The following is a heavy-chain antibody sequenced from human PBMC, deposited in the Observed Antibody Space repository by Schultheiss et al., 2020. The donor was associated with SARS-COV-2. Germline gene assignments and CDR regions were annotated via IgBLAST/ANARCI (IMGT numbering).Heavy chain of an antibody. Sequence: SETLSLTCTVSGGSISSYYWSWIRQPAGKGLEWIGRIYTSGSTKYNPSLKSRVTISIDTSKNHFSLRLSTVTAADTAVYYCARLKEPFPYYHYGMDVWGQGTTVTVSS. J-gene: IGHJ6*02. CDR3: ARLKEPFPYYHYGMDV. CDR1: GGSISSYY. D-gene: IGHD1-14*01. CDR2: IYTSGST. V-gene: IGHV4-4*07.